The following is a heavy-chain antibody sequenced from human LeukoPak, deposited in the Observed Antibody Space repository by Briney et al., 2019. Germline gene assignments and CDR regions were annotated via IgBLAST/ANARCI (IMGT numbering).Heavy chain of an antibody. Sequence: AGGSLRLSCAASGFTFSGYWMSWVRQAPGKGLEWVANINLDGSVIHYVDSAKGRFTISRDNAKDSLYLQMNYLRAEDTAFYYCATSDDSSGSDWGQGTLVTVSS. CDR2: INLDGSVI. CDR3: ATSDDSSGSD. J-gene: IGHJ4*02. CDR1: GFTFSGYW. D-gene: IGHD3-22*01. V-gene: IGHV3-7*01.